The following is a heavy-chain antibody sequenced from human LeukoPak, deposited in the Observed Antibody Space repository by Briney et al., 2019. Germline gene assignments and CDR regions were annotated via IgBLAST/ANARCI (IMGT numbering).Heavy chain of an antibody. CDR2: IRYDGSNK. D-gene: IGHD3-22*01. CDR3: AKGVTMIVVVNYYFDY. Sequence: GGSLRLSCAASGFTFDDYGMTWVRQAPGKGLEWVAFIRYDGSNKYYADSVKGRFTISRDNSKNTLYLQMNSLRAEDTAVYYCAKGVTMIVVVNYYFDYWGQGTLVTVSS. J-gene: IGHJ4*02. CDR1: GFTFDDYG. V-gene: IGHV3-30*02.